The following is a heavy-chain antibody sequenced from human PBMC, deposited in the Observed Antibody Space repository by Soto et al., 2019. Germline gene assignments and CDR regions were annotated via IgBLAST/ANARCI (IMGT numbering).Heavy chain of an antibody. D-gene: IGHD3-3*01. CDR3: ARSLRSEQRIKIFGLTLEGSHHFDY. CDR2: INHSGST. Sequence: PSETLSLTCAVYGGSFSGYYWSWIRQPPGKGLEWIGEINHSGSTNYNPSLKSRVTISVDTSKNQFSLKLSSVTAADTAVYYCARSLRSEQRIKIFGLTLEGSHHFDYWGQGTLVTVYS. V-gene: IGHV4-34*01. CDR1: GGSFSGYY. J-gene: IGHJ4*02.